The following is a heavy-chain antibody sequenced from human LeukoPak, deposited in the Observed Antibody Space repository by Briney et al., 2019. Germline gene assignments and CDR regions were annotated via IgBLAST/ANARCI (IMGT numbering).Heavy chain of an antibody. CDR2: ISGSGTTI. CDR3: ARDPSGSGPYFDY. J-gene: IGHJ4*02. Sequence: SGISGSGTTIYYADSVKGRVTISRDNSKNTLYLQMNSLRAEDTAVYYCARDPSGSGPYFDYWGQGTLVTVSS. V-gene: IGHV3-23*01. D-gene: IGHD3-10*01.